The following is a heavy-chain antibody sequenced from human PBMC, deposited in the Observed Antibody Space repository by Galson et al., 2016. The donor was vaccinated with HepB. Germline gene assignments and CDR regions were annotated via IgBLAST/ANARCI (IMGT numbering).Heavy chain of an antibody. CDR1: GDSISGSAYY. V-gene: IGHV4-39*02. J-gene: IGHJ5*02. CDR3: VRDSQINWFYL. Sequence: LSLTCSVSGDSISGSAYYWGWIRQPPGKGLEGIGTISYTGGTSYNPSLKSRVAISVDTTKNHFSLELTSVTAADTAVYFCVRDSQINWFYLWGQGTRVTVSS. CDR2: ISYTGGT.